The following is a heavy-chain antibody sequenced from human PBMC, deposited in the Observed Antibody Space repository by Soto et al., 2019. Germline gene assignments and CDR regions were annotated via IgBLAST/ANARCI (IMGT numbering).Heavy chain of an antibody. CDR3: ERLRGSYFLYYGMDV. D-gene: IGHD1-26*01. CDR1: GGSISGSSYY. J-gene: IGHJ6*02. CDR2: IYYSGST. V-gene: IGHV4-39*01. Sequence: EILSLSFTVSGGSISGSSYYLGWIRQPPGKGLEWIGSIYYSGSTYYNPSLKSRVTISVDTSKNQFSLKLSSVTAADTAVYYCERLRGSYFLYYGMDVWGQGTTVTVYS.